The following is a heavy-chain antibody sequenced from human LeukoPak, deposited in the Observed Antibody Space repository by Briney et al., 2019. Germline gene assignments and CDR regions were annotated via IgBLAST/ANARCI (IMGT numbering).Heavy chain of an antibody. V-gene: IGHV4-59*01. CDR2: IYNSGGT. CDR1: GGSISSYY. J-gene: IGHJ5*02. CDR3: ARYRGNSNGGFDP. Sequence: SETLSLTCTVSGGSISSYYWSWIRQPPGKGLEWIGNIYNSGGTNYNHSLRSRVTTSVDTSKNQFSLKLTSVTAADTAVYYCARYRGNSNGGFDPWGQGTLVTVSS. D-gene: IGHD4-23*01.